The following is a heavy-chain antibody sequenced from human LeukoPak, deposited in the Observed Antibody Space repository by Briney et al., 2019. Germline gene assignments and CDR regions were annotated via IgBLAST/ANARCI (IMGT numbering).Heavy chain of an antibody. CDR1: EYTFTSYD. J-gene: IGHJ6*03. D-gene: IGHD6-13*01. CDR2: MNPNSGNT. V-gene: IGHV1-8*01. CDR3: SRGSDSSSWYPISRSFYYYYYYMNV. Sequence: ASVKVSCKASEYTFTSYDINWVRLATGQGLEWMGWMNPNSGNTGYAQKFQGRVTMTRNTSISTAYMELSSLRSEDTAVYYCSRGSDSSSWYPISRSFYYYYYYMNVWVKGTTVTVSS.